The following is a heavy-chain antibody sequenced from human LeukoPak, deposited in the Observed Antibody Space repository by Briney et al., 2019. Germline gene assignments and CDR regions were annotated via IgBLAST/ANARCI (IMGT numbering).Heavy chain of an antibody. V-gene: IGHV4-34*01. CDR2: INHSGST. D-gene: IGHD3-10*01. CDR1: GVGYRGYY. CDR3: ARGKQLLWFGELAPYFDF. J-gene: IGHJ4*02. Sequence: SATLSRTCANRGVGYRGYYWSWTHQPQEKGLEWIGEINHSGSTNYNPSLKSRVTISVDTSKNQFSLKLSSVAAADTAVYYCARGKQLLWFGELAPYFDFWGQGTLV.